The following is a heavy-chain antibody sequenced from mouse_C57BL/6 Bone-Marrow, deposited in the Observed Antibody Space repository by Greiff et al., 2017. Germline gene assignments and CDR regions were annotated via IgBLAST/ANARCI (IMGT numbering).Heavy chain of an antibody. J-gene: IGHJ1*03. V-gene: IGHV14-4*01. D-gene: IGHD1-1*01. CDR3: TYYGSSFWYFDV. CDR1: GFNIKDDY. Sequence: QQSGAELVRPGASVKLSCTASGFNIKDDYMHWVKQRPEQGLEWIGWIDPENGDTEYASKFQGKATITADTSSNTAYLQLSSLTSEDTAVYYCTYYGSSFWYFDVWGTGITVTVSS. CDR2: IDPENGDT.